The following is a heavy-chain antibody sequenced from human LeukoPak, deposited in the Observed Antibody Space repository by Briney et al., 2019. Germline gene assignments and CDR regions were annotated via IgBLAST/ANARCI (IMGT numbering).Heavy chain of an antibody. CDR3: ASPSDTAMVINAFDI. D-gene: IGHD5-18*01. Sequence: GGSLRLSCAASGFTVSSNYLSWVRQAPGKGLEWVSVIYSGGSTYYADSVKGRFIISRDNSKNTLYLQMNSLRAEDTAVYYCASPSDTAMVINAFDIWGQGTMVTVSS. J-gene: IGHJ3*02. CDR1: GFTVSSNY. CDR2: IYSGGST. V-gene: IGHV3-53*01.